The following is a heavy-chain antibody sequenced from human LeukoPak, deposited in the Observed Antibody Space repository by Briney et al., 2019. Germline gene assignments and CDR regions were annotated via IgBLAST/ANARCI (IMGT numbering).Heavy chain of an antibody. J-gene: IGHJ4*02. CDR2: IYPVDSRA. D-gene: IGHD3-10*01. CDR1: GYRFTTYW. CDR3: ARAGVAVEGRLYYDY. Sequence: PGESLKVSCRVSGYRFTTYWIAWVRQMPGRGLEWMGIIYPVDSRATYNPSFQGQVTLSVDKSIDTAYLQWSSLKASDTATYYCARAGVAVEGRLYYDYWGQGTLVTVPS. V-gene: IGHV5-51*01.